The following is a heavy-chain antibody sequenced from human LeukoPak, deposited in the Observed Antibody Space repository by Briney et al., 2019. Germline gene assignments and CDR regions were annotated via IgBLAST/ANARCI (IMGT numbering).Heavy chain of an antibody. CDR2: IYTSGST. V-gene: IGHV4-4*07. CDR3: ARDRKYCSSISCYYYFDY. CDR1: GGSIRSYS. Sequence: SETLSLTCTVSGGSIRSYSWSWIRQPAGKGLECIGRIYTSGSTNYNPSLKSRVTMSLDTSKNQFSLKLSSVTAADTAVYYCARDRKYCSSISCYYYFDYWGQGTLVTVSS. J-gene: IGHJ4*02. D-gene: IGHD2-2*01.